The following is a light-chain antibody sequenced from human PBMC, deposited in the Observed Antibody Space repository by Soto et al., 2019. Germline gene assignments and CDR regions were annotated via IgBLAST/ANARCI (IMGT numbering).Light chain of an antibody. V-gene: IGLV1-40*01. CDR1: SSNIGAGYD. CDR3: QSYDSSLSGSVV. J-gene: IGLJ2*01. CDR2: GNS. Sequence: QSVLTQPPSVSGAPGQRVTISCTGSSSNIGAGYDVHWYQQLPGTAPKLLIYGNSNRPSGVPDRFSGSKSGTSASLAITGLQAEGEADGSCQSYDSSLSGSVVFGGGTKLTVL.